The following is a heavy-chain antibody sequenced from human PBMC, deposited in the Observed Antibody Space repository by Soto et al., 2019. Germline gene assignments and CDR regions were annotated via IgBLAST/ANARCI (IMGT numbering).Heavy chain of an antibody. V-gene: IGHV3-30*18. CDR1: GFTFISYS. CDR2: ISYDGHNE. J-gene: IGHJ6*01. CDR3: AKDGTGFAARRRSYQYYSMDV. D-gene: IGHD6-25*01. Sequence: QVQLVESGGGVVQPGRSLRLSCAASGFTFISYSMHWVRQAPGKGLEWVAVISYDGHNEYYVDSVKGRFTISRDKSKNTVSMQMQRLRAEDTAVYFCAKDGTGFAARRRSYQYYSMDVWGQGTRVTFSS.